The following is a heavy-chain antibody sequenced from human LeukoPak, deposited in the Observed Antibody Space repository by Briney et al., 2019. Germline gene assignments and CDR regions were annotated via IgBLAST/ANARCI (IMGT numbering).Heavy chain of an antibody. CDR2: ISGSGGTT. CDR1: GFPFNTYA. CDR3: AKAPSVSSSWFDY. Sequence: GGSLRLSCAASGFPFNTYAMTWVRQAPGKGLGWVSGISGSGGTTYYADSVKGRFTISRDNSGNTLYLQMSSLRAEDTAVHYCAKAPSVSSSWFDYWGQGTLVTVSS. V-gene: IGHV3-23*01. D-gene: IGHD6-13*01. J-gene: IGHJ4*02.